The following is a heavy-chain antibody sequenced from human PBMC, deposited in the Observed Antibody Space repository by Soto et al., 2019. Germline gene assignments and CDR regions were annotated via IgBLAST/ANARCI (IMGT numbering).Heavy chain of an antibody. CDR1: GFTFSDYY. Sequence: AGGSLRLSCAASGFTFSDYYMSWIRQAPGKGLEWVSYISSSASTIYYADSVKGRFTISRDNAKNSLYLQMNSLRAEDTAVYYCARSPLRFLEWDYGMDVWGQGTTVTVSS. J-gene: IGHJ6*02. CDR2: ISSSASTI. V-gene: IGHV3-11*01. CDR3: ARSPLRFLEWDYGMDV. D-gene: IGHD3-3*01.